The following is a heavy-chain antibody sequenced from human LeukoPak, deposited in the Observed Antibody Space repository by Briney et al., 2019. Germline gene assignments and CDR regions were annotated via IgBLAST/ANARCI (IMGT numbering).Heavy chain of an antibody. CDR3: ARATRWLQSSFDY. J-gene: IGHJ4*02. CDR1: GSSISSYY. Sequence: SETLSLTCTVSGSSISSYYWSWIRQPPGKGLEWIGYIYYSGSTNYNPSLKSRVTISVDTSKNQFSLKLSSVTAADTAVYYCARATRWLQSSFDYWGQGTLVTVSS. D-gene: IGHD5-24*01. CDR2: IYYSGST. V-gene: IGHV4-59*01.